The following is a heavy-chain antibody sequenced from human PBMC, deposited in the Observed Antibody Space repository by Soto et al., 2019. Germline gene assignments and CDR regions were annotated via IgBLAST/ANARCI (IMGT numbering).Heavy chain of an antibody. D-gene: IGHD3-3*01. CDR3: ARGQRFSDSFDP. J-gene: IGHJ5*02. CDR1: GGAISGYY. Sequence: ETLSLTCTVSGGAISGYYWTWIRQSAGKGLEWIGRIYSSGGTKYNPSLKSRVTMSLDTSKNQFSLRLSSVTAADTAVYYCARGQRFSDSFDPWGQGTLVTVSS. CDR2: IYSSGGT. V-gene: IGHV4-4*07.